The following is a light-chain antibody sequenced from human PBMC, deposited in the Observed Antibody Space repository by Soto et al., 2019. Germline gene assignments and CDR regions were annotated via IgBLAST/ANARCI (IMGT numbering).Light chain of an antibody. Sequence: EIVLTQSPATLSLSPGERATLSCRASQSVSSYLAWYQQKPGQAPRLLIYDASNRATGIPARFSGSGSGTVFTLTIRSLGPEDFAVYYCQQRSNWPPYTFGQGTKLEIK. CDR1: QSVSSY. J-gene: IGKJ2*01. CDR3: QQRSNWPPYT. CDR2: DAS. V-gene: IGKV3-11*01.